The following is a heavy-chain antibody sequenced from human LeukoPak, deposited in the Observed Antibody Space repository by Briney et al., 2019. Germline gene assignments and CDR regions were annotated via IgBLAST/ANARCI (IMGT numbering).Heavy chain of an antibody. J-gene: IGHJ4*02. Sequence: GGSLRLSCAVSGFTFNDYAMNWVRQAPGKGLEWVSFLSGDGGSTYYADSVKVRFTTSRDNSRNSLYLQMNSLRLGDTALYYCATDCSGNRCYSLWGQGTLVTVSS. V-gene: IGHV3-43*02. CDR2: LSGDGGST. CDR3: ATDCSGNRCYSL. D-gene: IGHD2-15*01. CDR1: GFTFNDYA.